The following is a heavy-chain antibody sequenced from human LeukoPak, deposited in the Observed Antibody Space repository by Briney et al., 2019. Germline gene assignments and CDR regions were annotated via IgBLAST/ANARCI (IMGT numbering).Heavy chain of an antibody. V-gene: IGHV4-30-4*01. CDR3: ARDHPGGSLDY. CDR2: IYYSGST. Sequence: TSQTLSLTCTVSGGSISSGDYYWSWIRQPPGKGLEWIGYIYYSGSTYYNPSLKSRVPISVDTSKNQSSLKLSSVTAADTAVYYCARDHPGGSLDYWGQGTLVTVSS. D-gene: IGHD3-16*01. J-gene: IGHJ4*02. CDR1: GGSISSGDYY.